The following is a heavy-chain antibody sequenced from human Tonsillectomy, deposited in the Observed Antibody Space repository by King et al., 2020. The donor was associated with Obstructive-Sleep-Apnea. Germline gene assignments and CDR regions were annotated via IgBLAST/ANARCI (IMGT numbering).Heavy chain of an antibody. Sequence: VQLVESGGGLVKPGGSLRLSCAASGFTFTDYYFTWIRQAPGKGREWVSYIDLSGTTIYYADSVKGRLTISRDNAKTSLYLQMNRLRVEDTAVYYCARGHALLAPYFYGMDVWGQGTTVTVSS. J-gene: IGHJ6*02. CDR3: ARGHALLAPYFYGMDV. D-gene: IGHD3-16*01. V-gene: IGHV3-11*01. CDR1: GFTFTDYY. CDR2: IDLSGTTI.